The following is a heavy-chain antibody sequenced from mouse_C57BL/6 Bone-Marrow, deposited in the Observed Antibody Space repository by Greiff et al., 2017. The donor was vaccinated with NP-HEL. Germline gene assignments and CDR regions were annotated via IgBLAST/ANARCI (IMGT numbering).Heavy chain of an antibody. V-gene: IGHV1-18*01. CDR3: AGNYGGYFDV. CDR1: GYTFTDYN. J-gene: IGHJ1*03. D-gene: IGHD2-1*01. CDR2: INPNHGGT. Sequence: VQLKQSGPELVKPGASVKIPCKASGYTFTDYNMDWVKQSHGKSLEWIGDINPNHGGTIYNKKFKGKATLTVDKSYRTAYMERRSLTSEDTAVYYCAGNYGGYFDVWGTGTTVTVSS.